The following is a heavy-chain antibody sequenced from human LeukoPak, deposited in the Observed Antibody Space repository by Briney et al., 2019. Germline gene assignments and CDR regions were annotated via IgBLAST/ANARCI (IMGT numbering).Heavy chain of an antibody. CDR3: ARVNGDIVGATSLYYYYYYMDV. J-gene: IGHJ6*03. V-gene: IGHV3-48*03. CDR1: GFTFSNYE. CDR2: ISGSGTSI. Sequence: GGSLRLSCAASGFTFSNYEINWVRQAPGRGLEWISYISGSGTSIYHANSVKGRFTISRDNAKNSVYLQMNTLRAEDTAVYYCARVNGDIVGATSLYYYYYYMDVWGKGTTVTVSS. D-gene: IGHD1-26*01.